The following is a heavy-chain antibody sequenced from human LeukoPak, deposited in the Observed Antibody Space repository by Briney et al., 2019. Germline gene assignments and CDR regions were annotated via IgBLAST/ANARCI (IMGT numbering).Heavy chain of an antibody. CDR2: IYSGGST. J-gene: IGHJ4*02. CDR1: GFTVSTKY. D-gene: IGHD3-10*01. V-gene: IGHV3-66*01. Sequence: GGSLRLSCAASGFTVSTKYMNWVRQAPGKGLEWVSVIYSGGSTYYADSVKGRFTISRDNSKNTLYLQMSSLRAEDTAVYYCARGEGDSGSYYVNGYFDFWGQGTLVTVSS. CDR3: ARGEGDSGSYYVNGYFDF.